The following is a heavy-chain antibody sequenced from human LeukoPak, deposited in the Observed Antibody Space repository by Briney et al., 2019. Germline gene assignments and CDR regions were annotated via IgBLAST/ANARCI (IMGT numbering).Heavy chain of an antibody. CDR1: GYTFTGYY. Sequence: ASVKVSCKASGYTFTGYYMHWVRQAPGQGLEWMGWINPNSGGTNYAQKFQGRVTMTRDTSISTAYMELSRLRSDDTAVYYCARAYDFWNLNNWFDPWGQGTLVTVSS. J-gene: IGHJ5*02. CDR2: INPNSGGT. V-gene: IGHV1-2*02. D-gene: IGHD3-3*01. CDR3: ARAYDFWNLNNWFDP.